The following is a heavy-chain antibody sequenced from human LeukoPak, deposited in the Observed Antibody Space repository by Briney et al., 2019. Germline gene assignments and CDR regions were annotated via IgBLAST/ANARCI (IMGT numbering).Heavy chain of an antibody. D-gene: IGHD6-13*01. J-gene: IGHJ4*02. Sequence: SVKVSCKASGGTFSSYAISWVRQAPGQGLEWMGGIIPIFGTANYAQEFQGRVTITADESTSTAYMELSSLRSEDTAVYYCAREGVAAAGSYYFDYWGQGTLVTVSS. CDR2: IIPIFGTA. CDR3: AREGVAAAGSYYFDY. V-gene: IGHV1-69*13. CDR1: GGTFSSYA.